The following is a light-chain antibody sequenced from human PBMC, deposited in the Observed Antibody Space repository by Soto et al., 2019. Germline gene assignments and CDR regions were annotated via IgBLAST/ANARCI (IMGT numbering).Light chain of an antibody. Sequence: QSVLTQPPSASGTPGQRVTISCSGSSSNVGGNPVNWYQHVPTTAPKLRIYTNTQRPSGVPDRFSGSKSGTSASLAISGLQSEDEADYYCASWDDRLNGPVFGTGTTVTVL. CDR1: SSNVGGNP. J-gene: IGLJ1*01. V-gene: IGLV1-44*01. CDR2: TNT. CDR3: ASWDDRLNGPV.